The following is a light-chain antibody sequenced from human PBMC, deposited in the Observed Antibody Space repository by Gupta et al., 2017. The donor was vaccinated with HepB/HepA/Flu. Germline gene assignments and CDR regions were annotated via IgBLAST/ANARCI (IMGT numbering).Light chain of an antibody. CDR3: GTWDSSLSAGYV. CDR2: DNN. CDR1: SSNIGNNY. V-gene: IGLV1-51*01. Sequence: QSVLTQPPSVSAAPGQKVTISCSGSSSNIGNNYVSWYQQLPGTAPKLLIYDNNKRPSGIPVRFSGSKSGTSATLGITGLQTGDEADYYCGTWDSSLSAGYVFGTGTKVTVL. J-gene: IGLJ1*01.